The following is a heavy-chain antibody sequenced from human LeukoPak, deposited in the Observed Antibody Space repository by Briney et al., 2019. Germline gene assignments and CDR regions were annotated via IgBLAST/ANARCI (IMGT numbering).Heavy chain of an antibody. D-gene: IGHD2-15*01. CDR1: GGSFSGYY. CDR3: ARSIDCSGGSCYPQYFQH. J-gene: IGHJ1*01. CDR2: INHSGST. Sequence: NPSETLSLTCAVYGGSFSGYYWSWIRQPPGKGLEWIGEINHSGSTNYNPSLKSRVTISVDTSKNQFSLKLSSVTAADTAVYYCARSIDCSGGSCYPQYFQHWGQGTLVTVSS. V-gene: IGHV4-34*01.